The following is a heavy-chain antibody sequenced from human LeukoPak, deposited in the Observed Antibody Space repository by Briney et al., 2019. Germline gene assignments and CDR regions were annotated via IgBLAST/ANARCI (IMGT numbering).Heavy chain of an antibody. CDR1: GGTFSSYA. D-gene: IGHD6-19*01. CDR3: ARSTIAVAGNFDY. J-gene: IGHJ4*02. V-gene: IGHV1-69*04. Sequence: SVKVSCKASGGTFSSYAISWVRQAPGQGLDWMGRIIPILGIANYAQKFQGRVTITADKSTSTAYMELSSLRSEDTAVYYCARSTIAVAGNFDYWGQGTLVTVSS. CDR2: IIPILGIA.